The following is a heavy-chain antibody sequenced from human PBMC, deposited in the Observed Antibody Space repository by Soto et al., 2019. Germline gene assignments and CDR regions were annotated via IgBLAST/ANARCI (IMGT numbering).Heavy chain of an antibody. V-gene: IGHV4-59*01. D-gene: IGHD2-2*01. CDR2: IYYSGST. CDR3: ARGDVVVPAAIVFDY. J-gene: IGHJ4*02. Sequence: SETLSLTCTVSGGSISSYYWSWIRQPPGKGLEWIGYIYYSGSTNYNPSLKSRVTISVDTSKNQFSLNLSSVTAADTAVYYCARGDVVVPAAIVFDYWGQGTLVTVSS. CDR1: GGSISSYY.